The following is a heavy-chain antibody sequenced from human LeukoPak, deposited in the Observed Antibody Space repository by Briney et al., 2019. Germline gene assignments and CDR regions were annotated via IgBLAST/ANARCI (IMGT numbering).Heavy chain of an antibody. CDR3: ARHSPRGDYYDSSGVYFDY. Sequence: SETLSLTCTVSGGSISSSSYYWGWIRQPPGKGLEWIGSIYYSGSTYYNPSLKSRVTISVDTSKNQFSLKLSSVTAADTAVYYCARHSPRGDYYDSSGVYFDYWGQGTLVTVSS. V-gene: IGHV4-39*01. D-gene: IGHD3-22*01. CDR1: GGSISSSSYY. J-gene: IGHJ4*02. CDR2: IYYSGST.